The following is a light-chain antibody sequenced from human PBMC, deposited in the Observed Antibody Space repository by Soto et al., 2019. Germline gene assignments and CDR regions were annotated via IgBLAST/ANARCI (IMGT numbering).Light chain of an antibody. Sequence: QSALAQLPSASGTPGQRVTISCSGSSSNIGSNYVYWYQQLPGTAPKLLIYRNNQRPSGVPDRFSGSKSGTSASLAISGLRSEDEADYYCAAWDDRLSGYVFGTGTKVTVL. CDR1: SSNIGSNY. CDR2: RNN. V-gene: IGLV1-47*01. CDR3: AAWDDRLSGYV. J-gene: IGLJ1*01.